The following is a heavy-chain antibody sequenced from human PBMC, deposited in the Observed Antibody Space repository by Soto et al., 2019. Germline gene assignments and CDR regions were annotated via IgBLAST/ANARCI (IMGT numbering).Heavy chain of an antibody. V-gene: IGHV4-30-4*01. J-gene: IGHJ5*02. CDR3: ARVLYYGSGTSDL. D-gene: IGHD3-10*01. CDR2: IYYSGSA. Sequence: LSLTCTVSGGSISSGDYYWSWIRQPPGKDLEWIGYIYYSGSAYPNPSLKSRVTISIDTSKNQFSLKLTSVTAADTAVYYCARVLYYGSGTSDLWGQGTLVTVSS. CDR1: GGSISSGDYY.